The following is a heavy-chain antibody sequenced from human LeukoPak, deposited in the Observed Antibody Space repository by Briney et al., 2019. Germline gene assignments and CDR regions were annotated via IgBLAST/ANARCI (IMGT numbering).Heavy chain of an antibody. Sequence: GVYLRLYCAASGFMFRGNAMSWVRQAQGQGLEWVSAISDTGASTYYADSGKGRFTISRDNSKNTLYLQMNSLRVEDTALYFCAKTYYYLSGSLPEDYWGQGALVTVSS. V-gene: IGHV3-23*01. CDR1: GFMFRGNA. CDR2: ISDTGAST. CDR3: AKTYYYLSGSLPEDY. J-gene: IGHJ4*02. D-gene: IGHD3-10*01.